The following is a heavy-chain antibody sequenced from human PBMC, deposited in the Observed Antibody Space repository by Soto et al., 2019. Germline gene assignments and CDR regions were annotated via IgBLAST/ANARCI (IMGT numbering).Heavy chain of an antibody. CDR1: GFTFSSYA. J-gene: IGHJ6*02. V-gene: IGHV3-64D*06. CDR2: ISSNGGST. D-gene: IGHD3-10*01. Sequence: HPGGSLRLSCSASGFTFSSYAMHWVRQAPGKGLEYVSAISSNGGSTYYADSVKGRFTISRDNSKNTLYLQMSSLRAEDTAVYYCVKDLGPLLWFGEFYGMDVWGQGTTVTVSS. CDR3: VKDLGPLLWFGEFYGMDV.